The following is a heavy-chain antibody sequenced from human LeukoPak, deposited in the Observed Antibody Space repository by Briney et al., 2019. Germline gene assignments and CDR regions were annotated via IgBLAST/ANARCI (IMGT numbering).Heavy chain of an antibody. J-gene: IGHJ3*02. Sequence: SETLSLTCTVSGGSISSSSYYWGWIRQPPGKGLEWIGSIYYSGSTYYNPSLKSRVTISVDTSKNQFSLKLSSVTAADTAVYYCARLSYDSSGYDALDIWGQGTVVTVSS. CDR3: ARLSYDSSGYDALDI. D-gene: IGHD3-22*01. V-gene: IGHV4-39*07. CDR1: GGSISSSSYY. CDR2: IYYSGST.